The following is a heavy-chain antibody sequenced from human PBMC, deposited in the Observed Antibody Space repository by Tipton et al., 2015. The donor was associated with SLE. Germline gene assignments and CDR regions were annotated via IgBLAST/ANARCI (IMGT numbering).Heavy chain of an antibody. CDR3: ARHTPGRYFDWLSLDY. CDR1: GYSISSGSY. Sequence: TLSLTCAVSGYSISSGSYWGCIRQPPGKGLEWIGSIYHSGSTYYNPSLKSRVTISVDTSKSQFSLKLSSVTVADTAVYYCARHTPGRYFDWLSLDYWGQGTLVTVSS. V-gene: IGHV4-38-2*01. D-gene: IGHD3-9*01. J-gene: IGHJ4*02. CDR2: IYHSGST.